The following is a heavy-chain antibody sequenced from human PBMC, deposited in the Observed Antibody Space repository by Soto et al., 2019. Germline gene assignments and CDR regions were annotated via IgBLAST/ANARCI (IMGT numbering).Heavy chain of an antibody. CDR1: AGSIATSIYY. CDR3: ARLEYGNWFDP. V-gene: IGHV4-39*01. Sequence: QLQLQESGPGLVKPSETLSLTCIVSAGSIATSIYYWGWIRQPPGKGLEWIGSIYYDGSTYYNPSLKSRVTMSVDTSKNQFSLKLSSVTAADTAVYYCARLEYGNWFDPWGQGTLVTVSS. CDR2: IYYDGST. J-gene: IGHJ5*02. D-gene: IGHD6-6*01.